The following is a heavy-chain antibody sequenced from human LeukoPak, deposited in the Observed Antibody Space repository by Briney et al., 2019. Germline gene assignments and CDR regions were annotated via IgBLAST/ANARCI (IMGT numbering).Heavy chain of an antibody. CDR3: ARRIDLAGSTFDY. CDR2: INHSGST. J-gene: IGHJ4*02. Sequence: SETLSLTCAVYGGSFSGYYWCCLRQPPGKGLEWIGEINHSGSTNYNPSLKSRVTISVDTSKNQFSLKLSSVTAADTAVYYCARRIDLAGSTFDYWGQGALVTVSS. V-gene: IGHV4-34*01. D-gene: IGHD3-9*01. CDR1: GGSFSGYY.